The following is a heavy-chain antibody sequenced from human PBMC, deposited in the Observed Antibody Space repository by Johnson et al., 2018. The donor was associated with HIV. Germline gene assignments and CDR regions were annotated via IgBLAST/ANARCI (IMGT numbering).Heavy chain of an antibody. V-gene: IGHV3-30*02. D-gene: IGHD3-3*01. Sequence: VQLVESGGGVVQPGTSLRLSCAASGFTFSSYDMHWVRQAPGKGLEWVAVARYDGVSQYYTDSVKGRFTISRDNSKNTLYLQMNSLRAEDTAVYYCAKDLVRFLEWLGAFDIWGQGTMVTVSS. CDR1: GFTFSSYD. J-gene: IGHJ3*02. CDR3: AKDLVRFLEWLGAFDI. CDR2: ARYDGVSQ.